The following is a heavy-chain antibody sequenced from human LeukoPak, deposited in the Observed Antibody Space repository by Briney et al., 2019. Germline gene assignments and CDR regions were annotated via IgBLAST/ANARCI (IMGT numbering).Heavy chain of an antibody. D-gene: IGHD1-26*01. CDR2: ISAYNGNT. Sequence: ASVKVSCKASGYTFTNYVITWVRQAPGQGLEWMGWISAYNGNTNYAQKLQGRVTMTTDTSTSTAYMELRSLRSDDTAVYYCARGSGIVGAPGAFDIWGQGTMVTVSS. CDR3: ARGSGIVGAPGAFDI. CDR1: GYTFTNYV. V-gene: IGHV1-18*01. J-gene: IGHJ3*02.